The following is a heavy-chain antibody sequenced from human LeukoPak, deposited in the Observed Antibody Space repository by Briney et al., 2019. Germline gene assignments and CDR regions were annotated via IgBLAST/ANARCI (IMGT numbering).Heavy chain of an antibody. V-gene: IGHV3-11*01. D-gene: IGHD4-23*01. Sequence: GGSLRLFCAGSGFNFSDHYMSWMRQAPGKGLEWVSYISNRAYSKYYADSVKGRFTISRDNTKNSLFLQMTNLSAEDTAVYYCARGKRRFDLWGQGTLVTVSS. J-gene: IGHJ5*02. CDR3: ARGKRRFDL. CDR1: GFNFSDHY. CDR2: ISNRAYSK.